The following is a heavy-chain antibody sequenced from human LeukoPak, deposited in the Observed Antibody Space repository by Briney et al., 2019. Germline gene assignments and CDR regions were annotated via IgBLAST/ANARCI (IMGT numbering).Heavy chain of an antibody. J-gene: IGHJ5*02. CDR2: ISGSGGST. Sequence: PGGSLRLSCAAPGFTVSSNYGMSWVRQAPGKGLEWVSVISGSGGSTYYADSVKGRFTISRDNSKNSLYLQMNSLRAEDTAVYYCAREVGPYYDYVWGSYRYLDPWGQGTLVTVSS. CDR3: AREVGPYYDYVWGSYRYLDP. CDR1: GFTVSSNYG. V-gene: IGHV3-23*01. D-gene: IGHD3-16*02.